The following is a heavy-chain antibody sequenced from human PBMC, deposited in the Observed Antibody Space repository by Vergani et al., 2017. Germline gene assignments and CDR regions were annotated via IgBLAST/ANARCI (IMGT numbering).Heavy chain of an antibody. D-gene: IGHD2-21*02. CDR3: ARHLAYCGGDCYPYYYGMDV. Sequence: QLQLQKSGPGLVKPSETLSLTCTVSGSSISSSSYYWGWIRQPPGKGLEWIGSIYYSGSTYYNPSLKSRVTISVDTSKNQFSLKLSSVTAADTAVYYCARHLAYCGGDCYPYYYGMDVWGQGTTVTVSS. J-gene: IGHJ6*02. CDR1: GSSISSSSYY. CDR2: IYYSGST. V-gene: IGHV4-39*01.